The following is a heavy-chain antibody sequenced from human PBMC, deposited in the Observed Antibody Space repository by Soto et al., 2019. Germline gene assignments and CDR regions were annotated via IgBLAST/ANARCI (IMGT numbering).Heavy chain of an antibody. Sequence: QVQLVQSGAEVKKPGSSVKVSCKASGGTFSGYAISWVRQAPGQGLEWMGGIIPIFGTANYAQNFQGRVTITADESTSTAYMELSSLRSEDTAVYYCARRAIVVVVAATHYYGMDVWGQGTTVTVSS. V-gene: IGHV1-69*01. CDR1: GGTFSGYA. J-gene: IGHJ6*02. D-gene: IGHD2-15*01. CDR2: IIPIFGTA. CDR3: ARRAIVVVVAATHYYGMDV.